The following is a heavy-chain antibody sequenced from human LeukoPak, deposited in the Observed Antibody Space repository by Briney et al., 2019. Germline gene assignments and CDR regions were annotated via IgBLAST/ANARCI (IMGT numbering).Heavy chain of an antibody. CDR1: GFTFNNYA. Sequence: GGSLRLSCAASGFTFNNYAMSWVRRAPGKGLEWVSAISGSGGSTYYADSVKGRFTVSRDNSKNTLYLQMKSLRAEDTAVYYCAKGGGYEAQYYYYYLDVWGKGTTVTISS. CDR3: AKGGGYEAQYYYYYLDV. CDR2: ISGSGGST. D-gene: IGHD5-12*01. V-gene: IGHV3-23*01. J-gene: IGHJ6*03.